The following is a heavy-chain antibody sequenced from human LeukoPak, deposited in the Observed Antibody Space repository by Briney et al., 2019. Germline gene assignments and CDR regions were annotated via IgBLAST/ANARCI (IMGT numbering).Heavy chain of an antibody. V-gene: IGHV5-51*01. D-gene: IGHD3-10*01. CDR2: IYPGDSYT. Sequence: GESLKISCKGSGYSFTSYWIAWVRQMPRKGLEWMGIIYPGDSYTTYSPSFQGQVTISADKSISTAYLQWRSPKASDTAMYYCARRSGSDALDIWGQGTMVTVSS. CDR3: ARRSGSDALDI. CDR1: GYSFTSYW. J-gene: IGHJ3*02.